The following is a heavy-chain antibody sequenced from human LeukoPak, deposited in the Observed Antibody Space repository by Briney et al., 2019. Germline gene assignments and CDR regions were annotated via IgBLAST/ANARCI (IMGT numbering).Heavy chain of an antibody. J-gene: IGHJ6*04. Sequence: QPGGSLRLSCAASGFTFSSYWMHWVRQVPGKGLVWVSRISSDGSSTSYADSVKGRFTISRDNAKNTLYLQMNSLRAEDTAVYCCARDLTMVRGLRSRGVDFWGKGTTVTVSS. V-gene: IGHV3-74*01. CDR2: ISSDGSST. CDR3: ARDLTMVRGLRSRGVDF. D-gene: IGHD3-10*01. CDR1: GFTFSSYW.